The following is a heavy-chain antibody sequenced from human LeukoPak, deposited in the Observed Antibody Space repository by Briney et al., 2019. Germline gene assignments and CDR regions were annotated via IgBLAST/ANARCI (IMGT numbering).Heavy chain of an antibody. CDR1: GFTFSSYI. CDR2: ISERSVYI. D-gene: IGHD3-22*01. J-gene: IGHJ4*02. CDR3: ARSYYDSSGYPHSDLDY. Sequence: GGSLRLSCAGSGFTFSSYIMNWVRHAPGKGLEWVSSISERSVYIKYADSVKGRFTISRDNAKYSLYLQMTSRSAEDTAVYYCARSYYDSSGYPHSDLDYWGQGTLVTVSS. V-gene: IGHV3-21*01.